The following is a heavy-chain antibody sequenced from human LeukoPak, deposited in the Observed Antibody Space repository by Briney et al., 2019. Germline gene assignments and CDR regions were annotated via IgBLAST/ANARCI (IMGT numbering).Heavy chain of an antibody. Sequence: GGSLRLSCAASGFTFSNYAMTWVRQAPGMGLEWVSGINNGGSTFYADSVKGRFTISRDNSKNTLYLQMNSLRVEDTAVYYGVKDGGGAWAHFDCWGRGNLGTVSS. V-gene: IGHV3-23*01. D-gene: IGHD4-17*01. CDR2: INNGGST. CDR3: VKDGGGAWAHFDC. CDR1: GFTFSNYA. J-gene: IGHJ4*02.